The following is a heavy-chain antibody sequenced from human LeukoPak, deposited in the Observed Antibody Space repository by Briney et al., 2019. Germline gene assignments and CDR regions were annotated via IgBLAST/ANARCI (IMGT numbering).Heavy chain of an antibody. CDR1: GGSFSGYY. CDR3: AKDPGRCSSGWASHCFFDY. Sequence: SETLSLTCAVYGGSFSGYYWSWIRQPPGKGLEWIGEINHSGSTNYNPSLKSRVTISVDTSKNQFSLKLSSVTAADTAVYYCAKDPGRCSSGWASHCFFDYWGQGTLVTASS. V-gene: IGHV4-34*01. D-gene: IGHD6-19*01. J-gene: IGHJ4*02. CDR2: INHSGST.